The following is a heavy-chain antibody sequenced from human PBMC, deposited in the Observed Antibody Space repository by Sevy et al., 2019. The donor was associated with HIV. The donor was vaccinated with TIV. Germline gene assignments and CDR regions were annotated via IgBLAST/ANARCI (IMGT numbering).Heavy chain of an antibody. J-gene: IGHJ4*02. CDR3: AREGCTKPHDY. CDR2: LSFGCGEI. Sequence: GGSLRLSCAASGFDFSIYSMSWVRQAPGKGLEWVSTLSFGCGEINYADSVKGRFTISSDNSKSSVYLQMNNMRVEDTAVYYCAREGCTKPHDYWGQGTLVTVSS. CDR1: GFDFSIYS. V-gene: IGHV3-23*01. D-gene: IGHD2-8*01.